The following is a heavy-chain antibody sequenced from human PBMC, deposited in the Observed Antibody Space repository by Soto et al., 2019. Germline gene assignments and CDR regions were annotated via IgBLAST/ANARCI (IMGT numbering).Heavy chain of an antibody. CDR2: VYYSGNT. CDR1: GGSISPYY. D-gene: IGHD6-13*01. Sequence: QVQLQESGPGLVKPSETLSLTCTVSGGSISPYYWSWIRQPPGKGVEWIGYVYYSGNTNYNPSLESRVTISVDTSRNRFSLNLTSATAADTAVYYCARKGAAASYAHYYMDVWGRGTAVTVSS. CDR3: ARKGAAASYAHYYMDV. V-gene: IGHV4-59*01. J-gene: IGHJ6*03.